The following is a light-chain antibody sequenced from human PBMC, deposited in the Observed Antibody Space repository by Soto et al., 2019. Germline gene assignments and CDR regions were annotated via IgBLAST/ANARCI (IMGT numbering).Light chain of an antibody. Sequence: EIVLTQSPGTLSLSPGERAALSCRASQSVSSTYLAWYQQKPGQAPRLLIYGASTRATGIPARFSGSGSGTEFTLTISSLEPEDSAVYYCQQNLGVHTFGQGTKVDIK. J-gene: IGKJ1*01. CDR1: QSVSSTY. CDR2: GAS. V-gene: IGKV3-20*01. CDR3: QQNLGVHT.